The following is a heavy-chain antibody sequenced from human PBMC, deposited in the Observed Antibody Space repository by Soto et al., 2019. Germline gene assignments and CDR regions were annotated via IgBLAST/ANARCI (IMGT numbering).Heavy chain of an antibody. CDR1: GFTFSSYA. CDR2: ISGSGGST. V-gene: IGHV3-23*01. D-gene: IGHD6-13*01. CDR3: AKDGGYIAAADQPYYFDY. J-gene: IGHJ4*02. Sequence: GGSLRLSCAASGFTFSSYAMSWVRQAPGKGLEWVSAISGSGGSTYYADSVKGRFTISRDNSKNTLYLQMNSLRAEDTAVYYCAKDGGYIAAADQPYYFDYWGQGTLVTVSS.